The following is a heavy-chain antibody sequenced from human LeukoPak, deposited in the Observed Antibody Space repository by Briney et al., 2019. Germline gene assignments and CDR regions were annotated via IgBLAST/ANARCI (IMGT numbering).Heavy chain of an antibody. V-gene: IGHV4-4*07. J-gene: IGHJ4*02. CDR1: GGSISGYF. CDR2: IYSSGSN. D-gene: IGHD5-12*01. Sequence: SETLSPTCTVSGGSISGYFWRWIRQPAGKGLEWIGRIYSSGSNNYDPSLKSRVTMSLDTSKNHLSLNLSSVTAADTAVYYCAREPTSGREPTSGRPLDYWGQGTLVTVSS. CDR3: AREPTSGREPTSGRPLDY.